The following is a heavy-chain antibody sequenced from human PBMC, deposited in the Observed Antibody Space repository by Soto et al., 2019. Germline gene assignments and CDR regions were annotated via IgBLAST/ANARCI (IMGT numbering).Heavy chain of an antibody. CDR3: AKVYYDSSGYHLSLDY. J-gene: IGHJ4*02. Sequence: QVQLVESGGGVVQPGRSLRLSCAASGFTFSSYGMHWVRQAPGKGLEWVAVISYDGSNKYYADSVKGRFTISRDNSKNTLHLQMNSLRAEDTAVYYCAKVYYDSSGYHLSLDYWGQGTLVTVSS. D-gene: IGHD3-22*01. CDR1: GFTFSSYG. CDR2: ISYDGSNK. V-gene: IGHV3-30*18.